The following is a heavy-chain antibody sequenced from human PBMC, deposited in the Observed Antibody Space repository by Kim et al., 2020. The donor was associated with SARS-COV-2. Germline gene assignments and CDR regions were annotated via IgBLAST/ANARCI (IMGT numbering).Heavy chain of an antibody. CDR3: ARHHIAAASTWQGHSSLFDY. V-gene: IGHV5-51*01. Sequence: GESLKISCKGSGYTFTNYWIGWVRQMPGKGLEWMGIIYPGDSDTRYSPSFQGQVTISADKSITTAYLQWSSLKASDTAIYYCARHHIAAASTWQGHSSLFDYWGQGTLVTVSS. CDR1: GYTFTNYW. CDR2: IYPGDSDT. D-gene: IGHD6-6*01. J-gene: IGHJ4*02.